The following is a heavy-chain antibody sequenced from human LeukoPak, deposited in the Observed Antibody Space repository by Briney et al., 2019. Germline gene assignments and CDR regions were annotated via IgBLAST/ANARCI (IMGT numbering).Heavy chain of an antibody. Sequence: GASVKVSCKASGYTFTAHAVHWVSQAPGQRLEWMGWINVANGDTGYSQKFQDRVTITRDTSASTGYMEMSSLISEDTAVYYCASKPRGESRPFDYWGQGTLVTVSS. D-gene: IGHD3-16*01. CDR3: ASKPRGESRPFDY. V-gene: IGHV1-3*01. J-gene: IGHJ4*02. CDR1: GYTFTAHA. CDR2: INVANGDT.